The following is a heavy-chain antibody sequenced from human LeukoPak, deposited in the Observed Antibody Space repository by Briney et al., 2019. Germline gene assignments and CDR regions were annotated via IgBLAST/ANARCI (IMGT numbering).Heavy chain of an antibody. CDR1: GGSFSAYS. V-gene: IGHV4-59*08. D-gene: IGHD3-10*01. Sequence: SETLSLTCTVYGGSFSAYSWTWIRQPPGKGLEWIGYIYYSGSTNYNPSLKSRVTISVDTSKNQFSLKLSSVTAADTAVYYCARLIMVRGVIRPDYWGQGTLVIVSS. CDR2: IYYSGST. J-gene: IGHJ4*02. CDR3: ARLIMVRGVIRPDY.